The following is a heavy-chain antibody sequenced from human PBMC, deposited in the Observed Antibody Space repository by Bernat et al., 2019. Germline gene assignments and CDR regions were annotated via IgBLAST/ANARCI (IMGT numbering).Heavy chain of an antibody. J-gene: IGHJ4*02. CDR3: ARDNCGDSSGWYAKKNYFDY. CDR2: ISSSSSTI. V-gene: IGHV3-48*02. Sequence: EVQLVESGGGLVQPGGSLRLSCAASGFTFSSYNMNWVRQAPGKGLEWVSDISSSSSTIYYADSVKSRFTISRDNAKNALYLQMNSRGDEDTAAYYGARDNCGDSSGWYAKKNYFDYWRQGTLVTVSS. CDR1: GFTFSSYN. D-gene: IGHD6-19*01.